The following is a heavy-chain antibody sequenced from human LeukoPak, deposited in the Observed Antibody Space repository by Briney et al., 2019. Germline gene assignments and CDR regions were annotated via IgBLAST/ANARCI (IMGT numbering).Heavy chain of an antibody. CDR1: GYTFTSYY. Sequence: ASVKVSCTASGYTFTSYYMHWVRPAPGQGLEWMGIINPSGGSTSYAQKFQGRVTMTRDTSTSTVYMELSSLRSEDTAVYYCAILLYSGYDIDYWGQGTLVTVSS. V-gene: IGHV1-46*01. J-gene: IGHJ4*02. CDR2: INPSGGST. D-gene: IGHD5-12*01. CDR3: AILLYSGYDIDY.